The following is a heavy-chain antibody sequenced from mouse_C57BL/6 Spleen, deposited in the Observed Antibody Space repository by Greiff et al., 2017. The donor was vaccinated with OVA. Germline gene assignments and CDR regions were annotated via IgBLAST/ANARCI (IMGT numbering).Heavy chain of an antibody. D-gene: IGHD1-1*01. CDR3: ARDGITTVVIDY. CDR1: GYTFTSYW. Sequence: QVQLKQPGAELVRPGSSVKLSCKASGYTFTSYWMHWVKQRPIQGLEWIGNIDPSDSETHYNQKFKDKATLTVDKSSSTAYMQLSSLTSEDSAVYYSARDGITTVVIDYWGQGTTLTVSS. CDR2: IDPSDSET. V-gene: IGHV1-52*01. J-gene: IGHJ2*01.